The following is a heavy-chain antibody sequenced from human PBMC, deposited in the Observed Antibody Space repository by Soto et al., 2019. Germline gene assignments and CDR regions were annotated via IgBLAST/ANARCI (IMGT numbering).Heavy chain of an antibody. CDR2: IYYSGST. D-gene: IGHD6-19*01. CDR3: AGWREYSSFDY. J-gene: IGHJ4*02. CDR1: GGSISSYY. Sequence: QVPLQDSGPGLVKPSETLSLTCTVSGGSISSYYWGWIRQPPGKGLEWIGYIYYSGSTNYNPSLKRRVTISVDRAKNQFSLKLRSVTAADTAVYYCAGWREYSSFDYWGQGTLVTVSS. V-gene: IGHV4-59*01.